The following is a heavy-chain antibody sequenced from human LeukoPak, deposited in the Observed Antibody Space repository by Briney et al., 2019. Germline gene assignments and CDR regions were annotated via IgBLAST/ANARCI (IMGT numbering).Heavy chain of an antibody. CDR1: GFTFSSYW. D-gene: IGHD3-10*01. Sequence: GGSLRLSCAASGFTFSSYWMHWVRQAPGKGLVWVSRINSDGSSTGYADSVEGRFTISRDNAKNTLYLQMNSLRAEDTAVYYCARRTGSGNSYYFDYWGQETLVTVSS. J-gene: IGHJ4*02. V-gene: IGHV3-74*01. CDR2: INSDGSST. CDR3: ARRTGSGNSYYFDY.